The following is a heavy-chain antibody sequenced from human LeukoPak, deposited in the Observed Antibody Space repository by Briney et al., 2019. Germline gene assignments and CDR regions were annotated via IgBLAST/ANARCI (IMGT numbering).Heavy chain of an antibody. Sequence: GGSLRLSCAASGFTFSSYAMSWVRQAPGKGLEWVAVITDNGDTKYYADSVRGRFTISRDDSKNTLYLQMNSLRAEDTAVYYCAKDTRGPHYDSSGYHDYWGQGTLVTVSS. J-gene: IGHJ4*02. D-gene: IGHD3-22*01. CDR1: GFTFSSYA. CDR3: AKDTRGPHYDSSGYHDY. CDR2: ITDNGDTK. V-gene: IGHV3-23*01.